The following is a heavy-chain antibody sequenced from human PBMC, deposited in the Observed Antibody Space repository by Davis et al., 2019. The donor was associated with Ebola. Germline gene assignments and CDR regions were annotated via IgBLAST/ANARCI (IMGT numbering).Heavy chain of an antibody. J-gene: IGHJ6*02. CDR3: AKTTMVRGVIITWGGMDV. Sequence: GESLKISCAASGFTFSSYWMHWVRQAPGKGLVWVSCINRDGSTTTYADSVKGRFTISRDNAKNTLYLQMNSLRAEDTAVYYCAKTTMVRGVIITWGGMDVWGQGTTVTVSS. V-gene: IGHV3-74*03. CDR1: GFTFSSYW. D-gene: IGHD3-10*01. CDR2: INRDGSTT.